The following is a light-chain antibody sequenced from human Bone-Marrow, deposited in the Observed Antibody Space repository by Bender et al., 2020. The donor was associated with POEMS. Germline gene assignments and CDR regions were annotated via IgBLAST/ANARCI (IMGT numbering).Light chain of an antibody. CDR3: CSYAGSRIFV. J-gene: IGLJ1*01. V-gene: IGLV2-23*02. CDR2: EVS. CDR1: SSDVGSYNL. Sequence: QSALTQPASVSGSPGQSITISCTGSSSDVGSYNLVSWYQHHPSKAPKLMIYEVSKRPSGVSNRFSGSKSGNTASLTISGLQAEDEADYYCCSYAGSRIFVFGTGTKVTV.